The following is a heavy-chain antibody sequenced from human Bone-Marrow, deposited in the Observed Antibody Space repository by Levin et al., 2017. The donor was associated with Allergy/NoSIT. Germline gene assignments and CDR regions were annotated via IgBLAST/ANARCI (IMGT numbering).Heavy chain of an antibody. CDR1: GFTFSSYW. J-gene: IGHJ5*02. D-gene: IGHD2-15*01. Sequence: GESLKISCAASGFTFSSYWMHWVRQAPGKGLVWVSRINSDGSSTSYADSVKGRFTISRDNAKNTLYLQMNSLRAEDTAVYYCARDIFASTKYCSGGSCYSRRGFDPWGQGTLVTVSS. CDR2: INSDGSST. CDR3: ARDIFASTKYCSGGSCYSRRGFDP. V-gene: IGHV3-74*01.